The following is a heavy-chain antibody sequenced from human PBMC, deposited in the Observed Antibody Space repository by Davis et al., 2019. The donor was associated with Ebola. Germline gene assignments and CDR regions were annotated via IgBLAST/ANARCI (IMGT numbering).Heavy chain of an antibody. CDR3: ARGLELRNYYYYGMDV. D-gene: IGHD1-7*01. CDR1: GFTFSDYY. CDR2: ISSSGSTI. Sequence: PGGSLRLSCAASGFTFSDYYMSWIRQAPGKGLEWVSYISSSGSTIYYADSVKGRFTTSRDNVKNSLYLQMNSLRAEDTAVYYCARGLELRNYYYYGMDVWGQGTTVTVSS. V-gene: IGHV3-11*01. J-gene: IGHJ6*02.